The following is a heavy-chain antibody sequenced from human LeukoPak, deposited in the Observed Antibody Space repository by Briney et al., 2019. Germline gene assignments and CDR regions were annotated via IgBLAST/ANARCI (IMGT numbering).Heavy chain of an antibody. V-gene: IGHV4-31*03. J-gene: IGHJ4*02. CDR2: IYYSGST. Sequence: SQTLSLTCTVSGGSISSGGYYWSWLRQHQGKGLEWIGYIYYSGSTYYNPSLKSRVTISVDTSKNQFSLKLSSVTAADTAVYYCARGYDSFFDYWGQGTLVTVSS. CDR1: GGSISSGGYY. CDR3: ARGYDSFFDY. D-gene: IGHD3-22*01.